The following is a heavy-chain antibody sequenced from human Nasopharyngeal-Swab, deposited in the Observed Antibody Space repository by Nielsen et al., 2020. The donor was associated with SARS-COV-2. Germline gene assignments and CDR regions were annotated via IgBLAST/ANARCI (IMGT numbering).Heavy chain of an antibody. Sequence: SVKVSCKASGGTFSSYAISWVRQAPGQGLEWMGGIIPIFGTANYAQKFQGRVTITADKSTSTAYMELSSLRSEDTAVYYCATYYDILTGYSEAFDIWGQGTMVTVSS. CDR1: GGTFSSYA. D-gene: IGHD3-9*01. CDR2: IIPIFGTA. V-gene: IGHV1-69*06. CDR3: ATYYDILTGYSEAFDI. J-gene: IGHJ3*02.